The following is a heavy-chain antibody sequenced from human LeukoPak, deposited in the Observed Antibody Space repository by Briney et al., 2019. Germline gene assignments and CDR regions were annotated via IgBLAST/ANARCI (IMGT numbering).Heavy chain of an antibody. V-gene: IGHV1-69*05. D-gene: IGHD2-2*01. CDR2: IIPIFGTA. Sequence: SVKVSCKASGGTFSSYAISWVRQAPGQGLEWMGRIIPIFGTANYEQKFQGRVTITTDESTSTAHMELSSLRSEDTAVYYCARDCSSTSCYGQLPSYYFDYWGQGTLVTVSS. CDR1: GGTFSSYA. CDR3: ARDCSSTSCYGQLPSYYFDY. J-gene: IGHJ4*02.